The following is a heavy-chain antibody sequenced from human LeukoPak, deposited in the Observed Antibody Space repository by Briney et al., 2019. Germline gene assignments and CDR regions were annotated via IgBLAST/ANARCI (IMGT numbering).Heavy chain of an antibody. Sequence: ASVKVSCKASGYTFTGHYMHWVRQAPGQGLEWMGWINPNSGGTNYAQKFQGRVTMTRDTSISTAYMELSRLRSDDTAVYYCARVLWFGELFDYWGQGTLVTVSS. D-gene: IGHD3-10*01. CDR1: GYTFTGHY. CDR3: ARVLWFGELFDY. V-gene: IGHV1-2*02. J-gene: IGHJ4*02. CDR2: INPNSGGT.